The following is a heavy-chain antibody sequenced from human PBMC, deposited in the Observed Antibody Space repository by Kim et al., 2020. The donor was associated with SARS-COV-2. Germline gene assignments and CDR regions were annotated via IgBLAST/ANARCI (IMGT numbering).Heavy chain of an antibody. V-gene: IGHV3-33*08. CDR2: IRYDGSKK. Sequence: GGSLRLSCAASGFTFSSYGMSWVRQAPGKGLEWVADIRYDGSKKYYADSVKGRFTISRDNSKNTLYLQMNSLRAEDTAVYYCARALRGYDEWGIDYWGQGTLVPV. D-gene: IGHD3-22*01. CDR3: ARALRGYDEWGIDY. J-gene: IGHJ4*02. CDR1: GFTFSSYG.